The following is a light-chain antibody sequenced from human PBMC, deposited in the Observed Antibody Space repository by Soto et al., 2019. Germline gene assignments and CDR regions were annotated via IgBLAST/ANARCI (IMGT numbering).Light chain of an antibody. CDR2: GNN. CDR3: LSYDSSLRGWV. Sequence: QSVLTQPPSVSGAPGQGVTISCTGSSSNLGAGFDVHWYQQLPGTAPKLLMYGNNNRPSGVPDRFSGSRSGTSASLAITGLQTEDEGDYYCLSYDSSLRGWVFGGGTKLTGL. V-gene: IGLV1-40*01. J-gene: IGLJ3*02. CDR1: SSNLGAGFD.